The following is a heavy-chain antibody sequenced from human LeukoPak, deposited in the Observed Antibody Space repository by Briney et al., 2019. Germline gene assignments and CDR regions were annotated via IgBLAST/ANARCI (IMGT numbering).Heavy chain of an antibody. Sequence: GASVKGSCKAFGYTFTSYYMHWVRQAPGQGLEWMGIINPSGGSTSFAQKFQGRVTMTRDTSASTVYMDLNSLTSEDTAVYYCAKGLDTATVILTGVDYWGQGTLVTVSS. D-gene: IGHD5-18*01. CDR1: GYTFTSYY. V-gene: IGHV1-46*01. CDR2: INPSGGST. J-gene: IGHJ4*02. CDR3: AKGLDTATVILTGVDY.